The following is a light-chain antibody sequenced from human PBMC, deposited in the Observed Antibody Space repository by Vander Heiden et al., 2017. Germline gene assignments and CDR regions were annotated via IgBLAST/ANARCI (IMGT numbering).Light chain of an antibody. CDR2: GNS. J-gene: IGLJ2*01. V-gene: IGLV1-40*01. CDR1: SSNIGAGYD. CDR3: QSYDSSLSGVV. Sequence: HSVLTPPPSVSGAPGQRVPISCTGSSSNIGAGYDVPWYQQLPGTAPKLLIYGNSKRPSGVPDRFSGAKSGTSASLAITGLQAEDEADYYCQSYDSSLSGVVFGGGTKLTVL.